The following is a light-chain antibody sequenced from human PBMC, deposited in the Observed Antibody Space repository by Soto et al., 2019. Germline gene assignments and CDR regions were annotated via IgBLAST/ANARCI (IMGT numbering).Light chain of an antibody. Sequence: EVVLTQSPGTLSVSPGDRVTLSCRASQSVDIHLAWYQQRAGQAPRRRVYGASTKATDMPGRFSGRGSGTEFTLTINNLQSEDFAVYYCQQYRNWPRTFGQGTKVDIK. CDR3: QQYRNWPRT. V-gene: IGKV3-15*01. CDR1: QSVDIH. CDR2: GAS. J-gene: IGKJ1*01.